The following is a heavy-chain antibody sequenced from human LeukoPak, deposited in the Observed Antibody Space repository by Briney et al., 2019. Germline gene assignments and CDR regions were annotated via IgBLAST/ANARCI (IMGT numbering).Heavy chain of an antibody. J-gene: IGHJ4*02. V-gene: IGHV1-18*01. CDR2: ISAYNGNT. Sequence: ASVKVSCKASGYTFTSYGISWVRQAPGQGLEWMGWISAYNGNTNYAQKLQGRVTMTTDTSTSTAYMELRSLRSDDTAVYYCARDLEIGGYYYGSSGYPVGSSPLDYWGQGTLVTVSS. CDR1: GYTFTSYG. CDR3: ARDLEIGGYYYGSSGYPVGSSPLDY. D-gene: IGHD3-22*01.